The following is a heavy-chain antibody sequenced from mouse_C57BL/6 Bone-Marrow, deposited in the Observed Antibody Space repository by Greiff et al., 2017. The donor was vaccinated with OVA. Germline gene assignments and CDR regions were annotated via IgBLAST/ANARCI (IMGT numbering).Heavy chain of an antibody. J-gene: IGHJ2*01. CDR3: SYSNYGFPYCDY. CDR1: GYTFTSYW. CDR2: IYPGSGST. D-gene: IGHD2-5*01. V-gene: IGHV1-55*01. Sequence: QVQLQQPGAELVKPGASVKMSCKASGYTFTSYWITWVKQRPGQGLEWIGDIYPGSGSTNYNEKFKSKATLTVDTSSSTAYMQLSSLTSEDSAVDYCSYSNYGFPYCDYWGKGTTLTVSS.